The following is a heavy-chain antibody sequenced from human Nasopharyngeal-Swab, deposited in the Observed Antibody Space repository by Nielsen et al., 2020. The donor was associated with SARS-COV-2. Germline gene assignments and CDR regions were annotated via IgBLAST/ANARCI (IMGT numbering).Heavy chain of an antibody. CDR1: GFTFRTYA. Sequence: GKSLKISCAASGFTFRTYAMHWVRQAPGKGLEYVSAINTNGGTTYYADSVKGRFTISRDNSKNTLYLQMGSLRAEDMAVYYCVREGGVAVAGSYDYWGQGTLVTVSS. CDR3: VREGGVAVAGSYDY. D-gene: IGHD6-19*01. J-gene: IGHJ4*02. V-gene: IGHV3-64*02. CDR2: INTNGGTT.